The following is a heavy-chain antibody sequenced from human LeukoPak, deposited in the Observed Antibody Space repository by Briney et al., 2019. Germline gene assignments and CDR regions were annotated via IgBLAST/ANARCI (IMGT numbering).Heavy chain of an antibody. CDR1: GFTFSSYG. CDR3: ARGDSSSVYYYYYMDV. V-gene: IGHV3-23*01. CDR2: ICGSGGNT. D-gene: IGHD6-6*01. J-gene: IGHJ6*03. Sequence: GGTLRLSCAVSGFTFSSYGMSWVRQAPGKGLEWVSAICGSGGNTYYADSVKGRFTISRDNAKNSLYLQMNSLRAEDTAVYYCARGDSSSVYYYYYMDVWGKGTTVTVSS.